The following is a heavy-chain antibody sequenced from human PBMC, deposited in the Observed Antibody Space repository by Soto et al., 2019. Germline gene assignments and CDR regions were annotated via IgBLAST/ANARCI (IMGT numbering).Heavy chain of an antibody. V-gene: IGHV4-59*01. D-gene: IGHD2-15*01. CDR1: GGSISSYY. Sequence: SETLSLTCTVSGGSISSYYWSWIRQPPGKGLEWIGYIYYSGSTNYNPSLKSRVTISVDTSKNQFSLKLSSVTAADTAVYYCAGTSSGGYGPPYYYYYMDVWGKGTTVTVSS. J-gene: IGHJ6*03. CDR2: IYYSGST. CDR3: AGTSSGGYGPPYYYYYMDV.